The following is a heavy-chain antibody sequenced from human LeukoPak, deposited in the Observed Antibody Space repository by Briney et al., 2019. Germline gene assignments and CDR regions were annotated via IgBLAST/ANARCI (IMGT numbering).Heavy chain of an antibody. J-gene: IGHJ6*02. V-gene: IGHV4-59*12. CDR3: ARGSAYSSSSWYYYYGMDV. CDR2: ISYTGNT. CDR1: GGSISSYY. D-gene: IGHD6-6*01. Sequence: PSETLSLTCTVSGGSISSYYWSWIRQPPGKGLEWIGYISYTGNTNYNPSLKSRVTISVDTSKNQFSLKLSSVTAADTAVYYCARGSAYSSSSWYYYYGMDVWGQGTTVTVSS.